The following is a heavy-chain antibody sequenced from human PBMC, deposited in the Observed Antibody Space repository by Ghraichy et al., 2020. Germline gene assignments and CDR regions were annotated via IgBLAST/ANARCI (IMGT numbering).Heavy chain of an antibody. CDR1: GYTFTSYG. Sequence: ASVKVSCKASGYTFTSYGISWVRQAPGQGLEWMGWISAYNGDTNYAQKLQGRVTMTTDTSTSTAYMELRSLRSDDTAVYYCARVVIAAAGMESDYYYYMDVGGKGTTVTVSS. J-gene: IGHJ6*03. CDR2: ISAYNGDT. CDR3: ARVVIAAAGMESDYYYYMDV. V-gene: IGHV1-18*01. D-gene: IGHD6-13*01.